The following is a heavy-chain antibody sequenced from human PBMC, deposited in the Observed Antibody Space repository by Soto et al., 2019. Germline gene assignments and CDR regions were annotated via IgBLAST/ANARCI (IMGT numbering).Heavy chain of an antibody. CDR1: GYSFPNYW. Sequence: GESLKISCKVSGYSFPNYWIGWVRQMPGKGLEWMGIIYPGDSDIRYSPSFQGQVTISADKSINTAYLQWRSLKASDTAMYYCARRDGYKIDYWGQGTLVTVS. J-gene: IGHJ4*02. CDR2: IYPGDSDI. CDR3: ARRDGYKIDY. D-gene: IGHD5-12*01. V-gene: IGHV5-51*01.